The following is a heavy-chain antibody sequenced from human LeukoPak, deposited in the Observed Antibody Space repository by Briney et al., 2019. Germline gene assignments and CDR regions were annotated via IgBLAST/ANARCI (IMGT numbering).Heavy chain of an antibody. V-gene: IGHV3-43D*03. CDR1: GFTFDDYA. D-gene: IGHD3-10*01. CDR2: ISWDGGST. J-gene: IGHJ4*02. CDR3: AKAKGGTLWVLDY. Sequence: GGSLRLSCAASGFTFDDYAMHWVCQAPGKGLDCVSLISWDGGSTYYADSVKGRFTISRDNSKNSLYLQMNSLRAEDTALYYCAKAKGGTLWVLDYWGQGTLVTVSS.